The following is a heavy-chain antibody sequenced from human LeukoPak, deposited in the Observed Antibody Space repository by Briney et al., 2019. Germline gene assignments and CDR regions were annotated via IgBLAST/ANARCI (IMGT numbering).Heavy chain of an antibody. CDR1: GVNFEDYA. V-gene: IGHV3-49*04. J-gene: IGHJ5*02. Sequence: PGGSLRLSCATSGVNFEDYAINWVRQAPGKGLEWVGLITSKAYGGKTALAASVKGRFSISRDESKPIAYLQMNSLKIEDTGVYYGTREVERGGSYWGGDPWGQGTQVTVSS. D-gene: IGHD1-26*01. CDR3: TREVERGGSYWGGDP. CDR2: ITSKAYGGKT.